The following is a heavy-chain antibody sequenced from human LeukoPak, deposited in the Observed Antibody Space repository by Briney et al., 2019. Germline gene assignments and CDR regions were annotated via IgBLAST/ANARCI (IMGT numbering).Heavy chain of an antibody. D-gene: IGHD2-2*01. Sequence: SESLSLTCAVHGGSFSGYYWSWIRRPPGKGLEWVGEINHSGSTNYNPSLMSRVTISVDTAKIQCSLKLSYVTAADTAVYYCTRGGISHDIVVVPPAIIDVWGKGTTVTVSS. J-gene: IGHJ6*04. V-gene: IGHV4-34*01. CDR2: INHSGST. CDR1: GGSFSGYY. CDR3: TRGGISHDIVVVPPAIIDV.